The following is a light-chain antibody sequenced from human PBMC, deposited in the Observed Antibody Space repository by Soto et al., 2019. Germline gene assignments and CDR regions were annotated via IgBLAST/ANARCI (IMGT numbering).Light chain of an antibody. CDR2: AAS. J-gene: IGKJ4*01. Sequence: DIQLTQSPSFLSASVGDRVTITCRALQGIRTFLAWSQQNLGAAPKLLIYAASTLQCGVSLRFSGSGSGTEFTLTMSSLQPEDVATYYCQHLNSYPRALAFGGGTKVEI. CDR1: QGIRTF. CDR3: QHLNSYPRALA. V-gene: IGKV1-9*01.